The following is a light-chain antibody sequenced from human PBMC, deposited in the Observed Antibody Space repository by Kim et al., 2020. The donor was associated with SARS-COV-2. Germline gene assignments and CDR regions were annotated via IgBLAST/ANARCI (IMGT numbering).Light chain of an antibody. CDR3: KQANSMPFT. CDR2: GAS. CDR1: QAVSRW. J-gene: IGKJ4*01. Sequence: ASVGDSVTITCRASQAVSRWLAWYQQRPGKAPNLLIYGASSLQTGVPSRFSGGGSGTDFTLTINSLQPEDFATYYCKQANSMPFTFGGGTRVEIK. V-gene: IGKV1-12*02.